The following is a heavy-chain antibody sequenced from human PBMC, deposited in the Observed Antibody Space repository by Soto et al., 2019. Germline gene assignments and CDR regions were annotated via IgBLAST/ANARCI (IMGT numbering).Heavy chain of an antibody. D-gene: IGHD2-2*01. J-gene: IGHJ6*02. CDR3: ARRRCRTTSCPRNYYGMDV. V-gene: IGHV5-10-1*01. Sequence: PVESLKISGKGSGYSFTDYWISWVRQMPGKGLEWMGRIDPSDSYINHSPSFEGHVTISADKSISTAYLQWSGLRASDSAMYYCARRRCRTTSCPRNYYGMDVWGQGTTVTVSS. CDR1: GYSFTDYW. CDR2: IDPSDSYI.